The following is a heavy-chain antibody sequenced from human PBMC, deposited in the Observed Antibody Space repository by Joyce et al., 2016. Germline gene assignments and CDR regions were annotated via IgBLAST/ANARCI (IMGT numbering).Heavy chain of an antibody. CDR1: GFDLSKFG. J-gene: IGHJ5*02. CDR3: AKNRNDVGRWGRFGP. D-gene: IGHD1-1*01. V-gene: IGHV3-30*18. CDR2: TTYDGSSN. Sequence: QVQLVESGGGVVQPGRSLRLSCVASGFDLSKFGMHWIRQVPDKGLEWLAVTTYDGSSNYYADSVKGRFAISRDNSKSTLYLQMNSLRVDDTAMYYCAKNRNDVGRWGRFGPWGQGTLVTVSS.